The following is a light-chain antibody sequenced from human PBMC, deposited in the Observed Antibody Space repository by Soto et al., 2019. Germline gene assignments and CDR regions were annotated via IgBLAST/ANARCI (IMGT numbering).Light chain of an antibody. CDR1: QSVGRN. Sequence: EIVMTQSPVALSVSPGESAALSCRASQSVGRNFAWYQQRHGQAPRVLIYGTSTRATGVRARFSGSGSGTDFTLTISSRQSEDFAVYYCQQYNKWPYTFGQGTRVEIK. CDR3: QQYNKWPYT. CDR2: GTS. V-gene: IGKV3-15*01. J-gene: IGKJ2*01.